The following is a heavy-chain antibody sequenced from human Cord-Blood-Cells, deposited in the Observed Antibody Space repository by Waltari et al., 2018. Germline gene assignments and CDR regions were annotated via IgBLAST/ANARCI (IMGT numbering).Heavy chain of an antibody. CDR3: ARQGLTDAFDI. CDR1: GGSFSGYY. Sequence: QVQLQQWGAGLLKPSETLSLTCAVYGGSFSGYYWSWIRQPPGKGLEWIGEINHSGSTNYNPALKSRVTISVDTSKNQFSLKLSSVTAADTAVYYCARQGLTDAFDIWGQGTMVTVSS. V-gene: IGHV4-34*01. D-gene: IGHD6-25*01. CDR2: INHSGST. J-gene: IGHJ3*02.